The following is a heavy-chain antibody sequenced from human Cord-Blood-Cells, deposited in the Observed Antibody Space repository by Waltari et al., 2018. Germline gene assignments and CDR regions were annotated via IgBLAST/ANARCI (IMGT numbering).Heavy chain of an antibody. V-gene: IGHV3-7*01. CDR2: IKQDGSEK. CDR1: GCTFSSYW. J-gene: IGHJ2*01. CDR3: ARGAAADGYFDL. D-gene: IGHD6-13*01. Sequence: EVQLVESGRGLVQPGGSLRLPCAASGCTFSSYWMSWVRQAPGKGLEWVANIKQDGSEKYYVDSVKGRFTISRDNAKNSLYLQMNSLRAEDTAVYYCARGAAADGYFDLWGRGTLVTVSS.